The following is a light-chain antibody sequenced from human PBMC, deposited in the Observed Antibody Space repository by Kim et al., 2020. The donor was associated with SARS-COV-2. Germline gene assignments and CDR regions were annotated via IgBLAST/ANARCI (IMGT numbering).Light chain of an antibody. J-gene: IGKJ3*01. CDR1: KSITNG. Sequence: ASVGDRVTITCRASKSITNGLAWFQQKPGKAPNVLIYDASTLKSGAPSSFSGSGSGTEFTLTISSLQPDDVGTYYCQQYNSYPFTFGPGTKVDIK. CDR3: QQYNSYPFT. V-gene: IGKV1-5*01. CDR2: DAS.